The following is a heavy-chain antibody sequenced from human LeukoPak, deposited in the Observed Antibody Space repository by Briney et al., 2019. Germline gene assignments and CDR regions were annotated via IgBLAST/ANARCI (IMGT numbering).Heavy chain of an antibody. D-gene: IGHD6-19*01. J-gene: IGHJ4*02. CDR1: GFSLSDYY. V-gene: IGHV3-30*02. CDR3: AKDRSGTWSFDS. CDR2: TSSDGSNQ. Sequence: PGGSLRLSCAASGFSLSDYYMHWVRQAPGKGLEWVTFTSSDGSNQNYADSVKGRFTVSRDNSKNTLYPHMNILRPEDTAVYYCAKDRSGTWSFDSWGQGTLVIVSS.